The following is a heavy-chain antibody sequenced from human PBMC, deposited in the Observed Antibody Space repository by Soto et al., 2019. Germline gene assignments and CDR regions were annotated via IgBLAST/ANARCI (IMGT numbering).Heavy chain of an antibody. Sequence: SVKVSCKASGGTFSSYAISWVRQAPGQGLEWMGGIIPIFGTANFAQKFQGRVTITADESTSTAYMELSSLRSEDTAVYYCAIVSRYCSGGSCYFLPGLDYWGQGTLVTVSS. J-gene: IGHJ4*02. V-gene: IGHV1-69*13. CDR3: AIVSRYCSGGSCYFLPGLDY. CDR2: IIPIFGTA. CDR1: GGTFSSYA. D-gene: IGHD2-15*01.